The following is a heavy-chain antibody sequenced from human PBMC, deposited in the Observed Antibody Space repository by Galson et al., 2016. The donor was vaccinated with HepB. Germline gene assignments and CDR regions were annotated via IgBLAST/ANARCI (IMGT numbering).Heavy chain of an antibody. CDR3: AREGNAGQSFDS. CDR1: GASISRGGDY. D-gene: IGHD1-1*01. J-gene: IGHJ4*01. Sequence: TLSLTCTASGASISRGGDYWSWIRQHPGKGLEWIAYIYYNGNTYYNPSPRTRLTISIDTSKTQFSLKVRDVSAGDTAVYFGAREGNAGQSFDSWDHGTHVTAPS. CDR2: IYYNGNT. V-gene: IGHV4-31*03.